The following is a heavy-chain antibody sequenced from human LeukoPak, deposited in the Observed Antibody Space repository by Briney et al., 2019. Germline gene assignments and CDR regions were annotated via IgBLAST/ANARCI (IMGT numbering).Heavy chain of an antibody. Sequence: VASVKVSCKASGGTFSSYAISWVRQAPGQGLEWMGGIIPIFGTANYAQKFQGRVTITADESTSTAYMELSSLRSEDTAVYYCARVGGIVVVPAAMPPLDYYYYYYMDVWGKGTTVTVSS. CDR3: ARVGGIVVVPAAMPPLDYYYYYYMDV. CDR1: GGTFSSYA. D-gene: IGHD2-2*01. V-gene: IGHV1-69*13. CDR2: IIPIFGTA. J-gene: IGHJ6*03.